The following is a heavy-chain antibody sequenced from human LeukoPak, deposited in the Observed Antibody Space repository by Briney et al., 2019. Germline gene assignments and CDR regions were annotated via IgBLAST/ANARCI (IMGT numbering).Heavy chain of an antibody. D-gene: IGHD1-1*01. CDR2: INHSGRT. V-gene: IGHV4-34*01. Sequence: SETLSLTCAVYGXSFRGYYWNWIRQPPGKGQESIAEINHSGRTIYNPSLRSRVTISVDTSKNQFSLKLSSVTAADTAMYYCAREGDTTVRWLDPWGQGILVTVSS. J-gene: IGHJ5*02. CDR1: GXSFRGYY. CDR3: AREGDTTVRWLDP.